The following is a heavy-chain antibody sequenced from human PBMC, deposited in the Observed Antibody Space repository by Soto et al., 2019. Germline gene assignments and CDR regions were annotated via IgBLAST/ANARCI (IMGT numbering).Heavy chain of an antibody. CDR3: ARVVAPGGIVVVPGAMDV. V-gene: IGHV3-30-3*01. CDR2: ISYDGSNK. J-gene: IGHJ6*02. Sequence: PGGSLRLSCAASGFTFSSYAMHWVRQAPGKGLEWVAVISYDGSNKYYADSVKGRFTISRDNSKNTLYLQMNSLRAEDTAVYYCARVVAPGGIVVVPGAMDVWGQGTKCTVSS. CDR1: GFTFSSYA. D-gene: IGHD2-2*01.